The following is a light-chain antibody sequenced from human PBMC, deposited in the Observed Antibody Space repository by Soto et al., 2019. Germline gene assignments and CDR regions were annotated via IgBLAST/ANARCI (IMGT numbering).Light chain of an antibody. Sequence: DIVMTQSPGTLSLSPGERATLSCWASQSVSSNYLAWYQQKPGHAPRLLIYGASSRATGIPYRFSGSGSGTDFTLTISRLEPEDFAVYYCQQYGSSRWTFGQGTKVDIK. CDR2: GAS. CDR3: QQYGSSRWT. CDR1: QSVSSNY. J-gene: IGKJ1*01. V-gene: IGKV3-20*01.